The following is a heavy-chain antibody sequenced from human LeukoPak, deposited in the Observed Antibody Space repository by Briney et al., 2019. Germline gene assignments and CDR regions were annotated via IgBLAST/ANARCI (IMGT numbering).Heavy chain of an antibody. CDR3: AREVPWVWNFDL. J-gene: IGHJ2*01. CDR2: IYYSGST. V-gene: IGHV4-30-4*08. CDR1: GGSISSSSYY. Sequence: SETLSLTCSVSGGSISSSSYYWGWIRQPPGTGLEWIGYIYYSGSTYYNPSLKSRVTISVDTSKNQFSLKLNSVTAADMAVYYCAREVPWVWNFDLWGRGTLVTVSS. D-gene: IGHD1-26*01.